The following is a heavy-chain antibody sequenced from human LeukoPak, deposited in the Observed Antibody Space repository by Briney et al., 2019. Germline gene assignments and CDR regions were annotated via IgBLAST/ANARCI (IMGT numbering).Heavy chain of an antibody. Sequence: SETLSLTCTVSGGSISSYYWSWIRQPPGKGLEWIGYIYYSGSTNYNPSLKSRVTISVDTSKNQFSLKLSSVTAADTAVYYCARDAYYYYYYGMDVWGQGTTVTVSS. V-gene: IGHV4-59*12. CDR3: ARDAYYYYYYGMDV. CDR1: GGSISSYY. CDR2: IYYSGST. J-gene: IGHJ6*02.